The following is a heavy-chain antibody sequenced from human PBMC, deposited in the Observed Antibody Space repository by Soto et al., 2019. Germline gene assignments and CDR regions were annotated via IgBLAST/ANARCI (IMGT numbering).Heavy chain of an antibody. Sequence: PGGSLRLSCAASGFTFSDYYMSWIRQAPGKGLEWVSYISSSGSTIYYADSVKGRFTISRDNAKNSLYLQMNSLRAEDTAVYYCARDIVATIPTGWFDPWGQGTLVTVSS. V-gene: IGHV3-11*01. CDR2: ISSSGSTI. CDR1: GFTFSDYY. J-gene: IGHJ5*02. D-gene: IGHD5-12*01. CDR3: ARDIVATIPTGWFDP.